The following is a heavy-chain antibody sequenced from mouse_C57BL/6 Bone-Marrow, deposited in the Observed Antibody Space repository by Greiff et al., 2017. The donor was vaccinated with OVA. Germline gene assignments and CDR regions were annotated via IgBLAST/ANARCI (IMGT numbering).Heavy chain of an antibody. D-gene: IGHD4-1*01. Sequence: QVHVKQSGAELARPGASVKLSCKASGYTFTSYGISWVKQRTGQGLEWIGEIYPRSGNTYYNEKFKGKATLTADKSSSTAYMELRSLTSEDSAVYFCAKLGRVPYFDYWGQGTTLTVSS. V-gene: IGHV1-81*01. J-gene: IGHJ2*01. CDR3: AKLGRVPYFDY. CDR2: IYPRSGNT. CDR1: GYTFTSYG.